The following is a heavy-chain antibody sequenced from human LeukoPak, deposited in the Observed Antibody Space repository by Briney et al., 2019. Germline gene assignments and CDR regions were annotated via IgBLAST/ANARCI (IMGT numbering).Heavy chain of an antibody. V-gene: IGHV4-4*07. Sequence: SETLSLTCTVSGGSISNYYWSWIRQPAGKGLEWIGRINTSGNTNYNPSPKSRVTMSVDTTKTQVSLKLSSVTAADTAVYYCAREKDYGDSRGLDPWGQGTLVTVSS. D-gene: IGHD4-17*01. CDR3: AREKDYGDSRGLDP. J-gene: IGHJ5*02. CDR1: GGSISNYY. CDR2: INTSGNT.